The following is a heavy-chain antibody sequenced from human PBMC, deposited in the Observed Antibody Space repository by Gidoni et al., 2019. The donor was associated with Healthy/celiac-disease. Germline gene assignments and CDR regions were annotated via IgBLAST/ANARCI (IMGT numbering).Heavy chain of an antibody. V-gene: IGHV1-8*01. CDR2: MNPNSGNT. Sequence: QVQLVQSGAEVKKPGASVKVSCKASGYTFTSYDINWVRQATGQGLEWMGWMNPNSGNTGYAQKFQGRVTMTRNTSISTAYMELSSLRSEDTAVYYCARALLLNWNDYYYGMDVWGQGTTVTVSS. CDR3: ARALLLNWNDYYYGMDV. CDR1: GYTFTSYD. J-gene: IGHJ6*02. D-gene: IGHD1-20*01.